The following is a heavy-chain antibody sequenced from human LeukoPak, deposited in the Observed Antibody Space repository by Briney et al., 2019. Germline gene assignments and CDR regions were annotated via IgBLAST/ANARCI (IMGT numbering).Heavy chain of an antibody. V-gene: IGHV6-1*01. CDR3: AKADAVAGDYYYYGMDV. Sequence: SQTLSLTCAISGASVSTNSAAWTWIRQSPSRGLEWLGRTYYRSKWYNDYAVSVKSRITINPDTSKNQFSLQLNSVTPEDTAVYYCAKADAVAGDYYYYGMDVWGQGTTVTVSS. CDR1: GASVSTNSAA. D-gene: IGHD6-19*01. CDR2: TYYRSKWYN. J-gene: IGHJ6*02.